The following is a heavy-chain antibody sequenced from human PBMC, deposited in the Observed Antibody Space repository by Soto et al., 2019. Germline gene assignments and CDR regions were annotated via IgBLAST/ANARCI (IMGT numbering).Heavy chain of an antibody. CDR2: LYYSGNT. Sequence: PXETLSLTSTVSGASISRSSYSWAWIRQPPGKGLEWIGTLYYSGNTYYNPSLKSRVTISVDTSKNQFSLKLSSVTAADTAVYYCATRQGGSYNWFDPWGQGTLVTVSS. CDR1: GASISRSSYS. CDR3: ATRQGGSYNWFDP. D-gene: IGHD2-15*01. J-gene: IGHJ5*02. V-gene: IGHV4-39*01.